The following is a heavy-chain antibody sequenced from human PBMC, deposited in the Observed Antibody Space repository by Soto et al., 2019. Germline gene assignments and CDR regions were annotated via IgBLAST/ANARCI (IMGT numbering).Heavy chain of an antibody. V-gene: IGHV3-23*01. D-gene: IGHD3-3*01. CDR2: ISEKGDTK. J-gene: IGHJ6*02. Sequence: EVQLLESGGGLVQPGGSLRLSCAASGFTFRSYAMAWVRQAPGKGLEWVSGISEKGDTKNYADPVRGRFTISRDNSMNTLDLLMNSLRAEDTAVYYCVKDRATIFGVVWKYGVDVWGQGTTVYVSS. CDR3: VKDRATIFGVVWKYGVDV. CDR1: GFTFRSYA.